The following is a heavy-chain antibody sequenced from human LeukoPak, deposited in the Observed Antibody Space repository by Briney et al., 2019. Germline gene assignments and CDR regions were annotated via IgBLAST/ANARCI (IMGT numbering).Heavy chain of an antibody. CDR2: INHSGST. V-gene: IGHV4-34*01. Sequence: PSETLSLTCAVYGGSFSGYYWSWIRQPPGKGLEWIGEINHSGSTNYNPSLKSRVTISVDTSKNQFSLKLSSVTAADTAVYYCARGGDILTGYYHPLFNRGQGTLVTVSS. CDR3: ARGGDILTGYYHPLFN. J-gene: IGHJ4*02. CDR1: GGSFSGYY. D-gene: IGHD3-9*01.